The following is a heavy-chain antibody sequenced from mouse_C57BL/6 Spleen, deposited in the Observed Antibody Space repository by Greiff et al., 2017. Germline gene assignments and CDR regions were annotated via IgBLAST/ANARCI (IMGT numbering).Heavy chain of an antibody. J-gene: IGHJ1*03. V-gene: IGHV1-4*01. CDR1: GYTFTSYT. Sequence: VQLQQSGAELARPGASVKMSCKASGYTFTSYTMHWVKQRPGQGLEWIGYINPSSGYTKYNQKFKDKATLTADKSSSTAYMQLSSLTSEDSAVYYCARSTTAAYFDVWGTGTTVTVSS. CDR2: INPSSGYT. D-gene: IGHD1-2*01. CDR3: ARSTTAAYFDV.